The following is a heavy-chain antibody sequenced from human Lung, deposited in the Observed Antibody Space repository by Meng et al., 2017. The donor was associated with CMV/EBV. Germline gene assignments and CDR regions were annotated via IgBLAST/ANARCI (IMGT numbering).Heavy chain of an antibody. D-gene: IGHD3-22*01. CDR3: ARGSPGEYYTNSRGYFYFDN. Sequence: SXTXSLXCTVSSGXVSSDSYYWSWIRQPPGKGLEWIAYIYDNWSTNYHPSLKSRVTISVDTSKNQFSLKLTSVTAADTAVYYCARGSPGEYYTNSRGYFYFDNWXQGTLVTVSS. J-gene: IGHJ4*02. CDR1: SGXVSSDSYY. V-gene: IGHV4-61*01. CDR2: IYDNWST.